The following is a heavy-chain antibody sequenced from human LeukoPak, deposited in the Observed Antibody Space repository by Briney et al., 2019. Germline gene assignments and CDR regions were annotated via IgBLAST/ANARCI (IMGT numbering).Heavy chain of an antibody. V-gene: IGHV1-18*01. J-gene: IGHJ5*02. D-gene: IGHD3-22*01. CDR1: GYTFTSYG. CDR2: ISAYNGNT. Sequence: GASVKVSCKASGYTFTSYGIGWVRQAPGQGLEWMGWISAYNGNTNYAQKLQGRVTMTTDTSTSTAYMELRSLRSDDTAVYYCARVSYYDSSGYSRNSNWFDPWGQATLVTVSS. CDR3: ARVSYYDSSGYSRNSNWFDP.